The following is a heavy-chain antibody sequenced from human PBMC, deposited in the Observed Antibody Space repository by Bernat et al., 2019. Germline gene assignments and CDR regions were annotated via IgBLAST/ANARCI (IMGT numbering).Heavy chain of an antibody. CDR3: ARDQGSSFGGY. Sequence: QVQLVESGGGVVQPGRSLRLSCAASGFTFSSYAMHWVRQAPGKGLEWVAVISYDGSNKYYADSVKGRFTISRDNSKNTLYLQMNSLRAEDTAVYYCARDQGSSFGGYWGQGTLVIVSS. V-gene: IGHV3-30-3*01. CDR1: GFTFSSYA. D-gene: IGHD6-13*01. CDR2: ISYDGSNK. J-gene: IGHJ4*02.